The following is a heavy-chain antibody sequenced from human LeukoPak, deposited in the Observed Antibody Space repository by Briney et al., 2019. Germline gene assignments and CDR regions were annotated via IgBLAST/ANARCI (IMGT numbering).Heavy chain of an antibody. D-gene: IGHD3-3*01. V-gene: IGHV1-46*01. Sequence: ASVKVSCTASGYTFTSYYMHWVRQAPGQGLEWMGIINPSGGSTSYAQKFQGRVTMTRDTSTSTVYMELSSLRSEDTAVYYCARGDPSRLRFLEWFGGLDWFDPWGQGTLVTVSS. CDR1: GYTFTSYY. CDR3: ARGDPSRLRFLEWFGGLDWFDP. J-gene: IGHJ5*02. CDR2: INPSGGST.